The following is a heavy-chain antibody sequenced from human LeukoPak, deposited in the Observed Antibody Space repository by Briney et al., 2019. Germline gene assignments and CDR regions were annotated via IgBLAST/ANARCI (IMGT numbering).Heavy chain of an antibody. J-gene: IGHJ4*02. D-gene: IGHD2-2*01. V-gene: IGHV1-69*01. Sequence: KSGRSLRLSCAASGFTFRTYTMHWVRQAPGQGLEWMGGIIPIFGTANYAQKFQGRVTITADESTSTAYMELSSLRSEDTAVYYCARGYCSSTSCYDFDYWGQGTLVTVSS. CDR1: GFTFRTYT. CDR3: ARGYCSSTSCYDFDY. CDR2: IIPIFGTA.